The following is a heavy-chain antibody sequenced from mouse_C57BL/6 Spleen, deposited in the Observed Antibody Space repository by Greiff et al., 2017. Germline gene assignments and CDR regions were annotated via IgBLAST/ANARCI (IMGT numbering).Heavy chain of an antibody. CDR1: GYTFTSYW. CDR2: IYPSDSET. CDR3: ARLEYYDYAMDY. J-gene: IGHJ4*01. V-gene: IGHV1-61*01. Sequence: VQLQQPGAELVRPGSSVKLSCKASGYTFTSYWMDWVKPRPGQGLEWIGNIYPSDSETHYNQKFKDKATLTVDKSSSTAYMQLSSLTSEDSAVYYCARLEYYDYAMDYWGQGTSVTVSS. D-gene: IGHD2-4*01.